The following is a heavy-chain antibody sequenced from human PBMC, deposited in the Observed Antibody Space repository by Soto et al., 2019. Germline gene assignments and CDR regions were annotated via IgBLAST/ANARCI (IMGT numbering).Heavy chain of an antibody. D-gene: IGHD3-22*01. Sequence: QVQLVQSGAEVKKPGSSVRVSCKASGGTFTNYAVNWVRQAPGQGLEWMGGFIPVLGTASYAQNFQGRVTITADESTSTAYMDLSSLTSVDTALYYCARTRTYYYNSSGWNWFDPWGQGTLVTVSS. CDR1: GGTFTNYA. CDR2: FIPVLGTA. CDR3: ARTRTYYYNSSGWNWFDP. J-gene: IGHJ5*02. V-gene: IGHV1-69*12.